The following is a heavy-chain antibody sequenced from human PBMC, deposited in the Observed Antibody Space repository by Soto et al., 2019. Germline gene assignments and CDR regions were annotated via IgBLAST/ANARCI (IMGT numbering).Heavy chain of an antibody. CDR1: GYSFTSYW. D-gene: IGHD6-19*01. J-gene: IGHJ3*02. CDR3: ARHLAVATTGYVFDI. CDR2: IYPGDSDT. Sequence: GESLKISCKVSGYSFTSYWIGWVCQMPWKGLEWMGIIYPGDSDTRYSPSFQGQVTISADKSISTAYLQWSSLKASDTAMYYCARHLAVATTGYVFDIWGQGTMVTV. V-gene: IGHV5-51*01.